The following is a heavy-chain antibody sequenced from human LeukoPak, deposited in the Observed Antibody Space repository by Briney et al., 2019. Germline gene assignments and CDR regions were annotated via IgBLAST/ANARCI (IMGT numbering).Heavy chain of an antibody. V-gene: IGHV4-4*02. D-gene: IGHD5-24*01. CDR2: IYHSGST. CDR1: GGSISSSNW. J-gene: IGHJ4*02. Sequence: PSGTLSLTCAVSGGSISSSNWWSWVRQPPGKGLEWIGEIYHSGSTNYSPSFQGQVTISADKSISTAYLQWSSLKASDTAMYYCARGRDGYNSGDYWGQGTLVTVSS. CDR3: ARGRDGYNSGDY.